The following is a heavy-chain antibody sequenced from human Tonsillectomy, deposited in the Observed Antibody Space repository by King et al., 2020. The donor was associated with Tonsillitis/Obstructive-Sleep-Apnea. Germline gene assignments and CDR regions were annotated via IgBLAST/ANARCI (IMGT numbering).Heavy chain of an antibody. V-gene: IGHV3-64D*06. CDR3: VSYSGNDNSRCLDY. D-gene: IGHD5-12*01. CDR1: GFTFSSYA. J-gene: IGHJ4*02. Sequence: VQLVESGGGLVQPGGSLRLSCSASGFTFSSYALHWVRQAPGKRLEYVSAISTNGDYTSYADSVKGRFTISRDNSKNTLYLQMSSLTSEETAVYYCVSYSGNDNSRCLDYWGQGTLVTVSS. CDR2: ISTNGDYT.